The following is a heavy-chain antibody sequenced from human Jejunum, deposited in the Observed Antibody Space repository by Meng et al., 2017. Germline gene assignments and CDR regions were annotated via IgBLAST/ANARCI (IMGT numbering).Heavy chain of an antibody. CDR3: AAFETGQYTTPFDF. J-gene: IGHJ4*02. D-gene: IGHD1-1*01. V-gene: IGHV4-4*02. CDR1: GGSVSSSNW. CDR2: IYHGGTT. Sequence: HRQQSAPVMGKPSGTLSLTCSVAGGSVSSSNWGSWVRQTPGKGLEWIAEIYHGGTTYYNPSLKSRVTISLDTSKNQFSLNLRSVTAADTAVYYCAAFETGQYTTPFDFWGQGTLVTVSS.